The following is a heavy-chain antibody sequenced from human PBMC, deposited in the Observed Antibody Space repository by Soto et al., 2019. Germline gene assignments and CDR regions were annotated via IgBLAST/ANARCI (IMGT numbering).Heavy chain of an antibody. D-gene: IGHD3-16*01. CDR2: ISSSSSTI. CDR1: GFTFSSYS. J-gene: IGHJ4*02. Sequence: GGSLRLSCAASGFTFSSYSMNWVRQAPGKGLEWVSYISSSSSTIYYADSVKGRFTISRDNAKNSLYLQMNSLRAEDTAVYYCARDLLGEAGDFDYWGQGTLVTVSS. V-gene: IGHV3-48*01. CDR3: ARDLLGEAGDFDY.